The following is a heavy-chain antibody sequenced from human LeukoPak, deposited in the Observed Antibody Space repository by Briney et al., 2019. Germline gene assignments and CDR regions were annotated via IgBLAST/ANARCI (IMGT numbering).Heavy chain of an antibody. D-gene: IGHD3-22*01. J-gene: IGHJ4*02. CDR1: GFTFDDYA. CDR2: ISWNSGSI. V-gene: IGHV3-9*01. CDR3: AKDISYDSSGYSVDY. Sequence: GGSLRLSCAASGFTFDDYAMHWVRQAPGKGLEWVSGISWNSGSIGYADSVKGRFTISRYNAKNSLYLQMNSLRAEDTALYYCAKDISYDSSGYSVDYWGQGTLVTVSS.